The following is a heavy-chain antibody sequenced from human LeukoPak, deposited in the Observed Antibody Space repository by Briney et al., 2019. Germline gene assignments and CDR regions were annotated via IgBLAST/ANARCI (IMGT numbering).Heavy chain of an antibody. J-gene: IGHJ4*02. CDR2: IKYDGSEK. D-gene: IGHD3-9*01. CDR3: ANSISLTQ. CDR1: GFTFSSYW. Sequence: PGGSLRLSCAASGFTFSSYWMSWVRQAPGKGLEWVAKIKYDGSEKYYVDSVKGRFTISRDNAKNSLYLQMNTLRADDTAVYYCANSISLTQWGRGTLVTVSS. V-gene: IGHV3-7*03.